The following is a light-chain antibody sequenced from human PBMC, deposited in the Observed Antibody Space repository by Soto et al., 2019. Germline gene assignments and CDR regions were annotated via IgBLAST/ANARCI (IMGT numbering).Light chain of an antibody. CDR3: SSFTSSSYYV. J-gene: IGLJ1*01. Sequence: QSALTQPASVSGSPGQPITISCTGTSSDVGGYNYVSWYQQHPGKAPKLMIYEVGNRPSGVSNRFSGSKSGNTASLTISGLQAEDEADYYCSSFTSSSYYVLGNGTKVTV. CDR1: SSDVGGYNY. V-gene: IGLV2-14*01. CDR2: EVG.